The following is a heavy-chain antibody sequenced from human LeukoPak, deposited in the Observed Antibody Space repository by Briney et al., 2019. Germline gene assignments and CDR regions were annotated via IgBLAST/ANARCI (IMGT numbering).Heavy chain of an antibody. D-gene: IGHD2-15*01. CDR1: GFTFSSYA. Sequence: GSLRLSCAASGFTFSSYAMNWVRQAPGKGLEWVSAISGSGGSTYYTDSVKGRFTISRDNSKNTLYLHMNSLRAEDTALYYCAKSEGRYCSGGTCPYYFDYWDQGILVTVSS. CDR2: ISGSGGST. J-gene: IGHJ4*02. V-gene: IGHV3-23*01. CDR3: AKSEGRYCSGGTCPYYFDY.